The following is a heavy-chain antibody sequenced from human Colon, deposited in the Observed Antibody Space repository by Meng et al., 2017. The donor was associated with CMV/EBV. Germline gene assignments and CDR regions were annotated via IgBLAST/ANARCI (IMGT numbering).Heavy chain of an antibody. CDR3: ARGRGVARQRYYYYYGMDV. Sequence: SETLSLTCTVSGGSISTNSYYWSWIRQPPGKGLEWIGEINHSGSTNYNPSLKSRVTISVDTSKNQFSLKLSSVTAADTAVYYCARGRGVARQRYYYYYGMDVWGQGTTVTVSS. V-gene: IGHV4-39*07. D-gene: IGHD2-8*01. CDR2: INHSGST. CDR1: GGSISTNSYY. J-gene: IGHJ6*02.